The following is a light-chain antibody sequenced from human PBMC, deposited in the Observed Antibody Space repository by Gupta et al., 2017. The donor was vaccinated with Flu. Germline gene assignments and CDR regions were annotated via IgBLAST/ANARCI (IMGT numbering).Light chain of an antibody. J-gene: IGKJ2*01. V-gene: IGKV4-1*01. CDR3: QQYVITPYT. CDR1: QSVFYSPTNKNY. CDR2: WAS. Sequence: DIVMTQSPDSLAVSLGERATINCKASQSVFYSPTNKNYLAWYQQKPGQPPKLLIYWASARQSGVPDRFSGSGSGTDFTLTISSRQAEDVAVYYCQQYVITPYTFGQGTKLEIK.